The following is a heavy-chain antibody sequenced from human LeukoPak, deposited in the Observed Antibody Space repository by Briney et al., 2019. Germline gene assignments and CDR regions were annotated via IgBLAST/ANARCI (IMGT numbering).Heavy chain of an antibody. CDR1: GFFFSSYP. V-gene: IGHV3-30*04. CDR2: VLFDGSNK. Sequence: PGTSLRLSCAASGFFFSSYPLYWVRQAPGKGLEWVAGVLFDGSNKNYGDSVKGRFTISRDNSQNMMYLQMNSLEFDDTAVYYCAKDPSGDSSGWYDYWGQGTLVTVSS. D-gene: IGHD6-19*01. CDR3: AKDPSGDSSGWYDY. J-gene: IGHJ4*02.